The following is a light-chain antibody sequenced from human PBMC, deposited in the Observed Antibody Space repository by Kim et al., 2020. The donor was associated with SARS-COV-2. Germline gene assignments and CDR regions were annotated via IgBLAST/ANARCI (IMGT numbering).Light chain of an antibody. CDR1: QDINNY. V-gene: IGKV1-33*01. J-gene: IGKJ2*01. CDR3: QQYDNLPYT. CDR2: DAS. Sequence: STSVGDRVTITYQASQDINNYLNWYQQKPGKAPKLLIYDASNLETGVPSRFTGSGSGTDFTFTISSLQAEDIATYYCQQYDNLPYTFGQGTKLEI.